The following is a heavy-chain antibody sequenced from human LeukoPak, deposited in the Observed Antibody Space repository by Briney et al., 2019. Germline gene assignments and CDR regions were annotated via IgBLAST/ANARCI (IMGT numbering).Heavy chain of an antibody. CDR2: IYNTGST. Sequence: GGSLRLSCAASGFTVSSYYMSWVRQAPGEGLEWVSNIYNTGSTNYADSGKGRFTISRDNSKNTLYLQMNSLRAEDAAVYYCARDSPGDLWDYWGQGTLVTVSS. CDR1: GFTVSSYY. D-gene: IGHD7-27*01. CDR3: ARDSPGDLWDY. J-gene: IGHJ4*02. V-gene: IGHV3-66*03.